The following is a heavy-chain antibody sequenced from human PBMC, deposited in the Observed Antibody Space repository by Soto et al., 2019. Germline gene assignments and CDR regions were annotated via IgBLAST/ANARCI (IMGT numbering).Heavy chain of an antibody. CDR2: TRNKANSYTT. Sequence: VQLVESGGGLVQPGGSLRLSCAGSGFTFSDHYMDWVRQAPGKGLEWVGRTRNKANSYTTEYAASVKGRFTISRDDSKNSLYLQMNSLKTEDTAVYYCVRFSTSRGAYYGMDVWGQGTTVTVSS. D-gene: IGHD6-6*01. J-gene: IGHJ6*02. V-gene: IGHV3-72*01. CDR3: VRFSTSRGAYYGMDV. CDR1: GFTFSDHY.